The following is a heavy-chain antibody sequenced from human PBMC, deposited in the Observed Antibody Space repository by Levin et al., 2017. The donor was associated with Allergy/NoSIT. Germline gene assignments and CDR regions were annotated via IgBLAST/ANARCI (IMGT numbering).Heavy chain of an antibody. CDR2: ITGSSSYI. D-gene: IGHD5-12*01. CDR1: GFTFSSFS. J-gene: IGHJ4*02. Sequence: MPGGSLRLSCAASGFTFSSFSMNWVRQAPGKGLEWVSSITGSSSYIYYADSVRGRFTISRDNAKNSLYLQMNSLRAEDTAVYYCAGDHTVATIPDCWGQGTLVTVSS. V-gene: IGHV3-21*01. CDR3: AGDHTVATIPDC.